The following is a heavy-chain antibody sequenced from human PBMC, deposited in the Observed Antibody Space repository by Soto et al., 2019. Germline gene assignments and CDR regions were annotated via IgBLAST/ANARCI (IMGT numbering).Heavy chain of an antibody. V-gene: IGHV1-18*01. CDR1: GYTFTSYG. J-gene: IGHJ6*03. CDR3: ARDGREPTDYYYYMDV. CDR2: ISAYNGNT. Sequence: VASVKVSCKASGYTFTSYGISWVRQAPGQGLEWMGWISAYNGNTNYAQKFQGRVTMTRDTSTSTVYMELSSLRSEDTAVYYCARDGREPTDYYYYMDVWGKGTTVTVSS. D-gene: IGHD1-26*01.